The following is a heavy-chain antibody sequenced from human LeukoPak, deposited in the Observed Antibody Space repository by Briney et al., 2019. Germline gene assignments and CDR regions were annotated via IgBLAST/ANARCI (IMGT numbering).Heavy chain of an antibody. CDR3: ASYDSSGWYYY. V-gene: IGHV1-69*04. Sequence: SVKVSCKASGYTFTSYGISWVRQAPGQGLEWMGRIIPILGIANYAQKFQGRVTITADKSTSTAYMELSSLRSEDTAVYYCASYDSSGWYYYWGQGTLVTVSS. CDR2: IIPILGIA. CDR1: GYTFTSYG. J-gene: IGHJ4*02. D-gene: IGHD6-19*01.